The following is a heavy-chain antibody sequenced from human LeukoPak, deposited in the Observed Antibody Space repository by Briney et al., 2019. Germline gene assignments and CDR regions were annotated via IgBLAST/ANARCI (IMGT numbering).Heavy chain of an antibody. CDR2: ISDHNGDT. Sequence: GASVKVSCKASGYTFSNYGISWVRQAPGQGLEWMGWISDHNGDTNYAQKFRGRVTVTTETSTSTVYMELRRLGADDTAVYYCARDLEYNINYYNGWDDTFDIWGQGTMVTVSS. J-gene: IGHJ3*02. CDR1: GYTFSNYG. CDR3: ARDLEYNINYYNGWDDTFDI. D-gene: IGHD3-10*01. V-gene: IGHV1-18*01.